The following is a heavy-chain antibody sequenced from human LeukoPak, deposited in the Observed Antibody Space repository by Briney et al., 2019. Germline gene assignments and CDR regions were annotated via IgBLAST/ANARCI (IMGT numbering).Heavy chain of an antibody. CDR2: INGSGGTI. V-gene: IGHV3-23*01. Sequence: GGSLRLSCAASGFTFSSYAMSWVRQAPGKGLEGVSAINGSGGTIYYADSVKGRFTISRDNAKNSLYLQMNSLRAEDTAAYYCARAAYYYDSSGYDDAFDIWGQGAMVTVSS. CDR3: ARAAYYYDSSGYDDAFDI. CDR1: GFTFSSYA. D-gene: IGHD3-22*01. J-gene: IGHJ3*02.